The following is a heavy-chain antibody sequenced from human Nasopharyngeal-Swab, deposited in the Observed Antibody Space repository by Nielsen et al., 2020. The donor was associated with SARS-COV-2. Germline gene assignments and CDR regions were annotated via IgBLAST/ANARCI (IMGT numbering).Heavy chain of an antibody. J-gene: IGHJ4*02. V-gene: IGHV3-7*02. CDR2: IKQDGSEK. Sequence: GGSLRLSCAASGFTFSSYWMNWVRQAPGKGLEWVANIKQDGSEKPYVDSVRGRFTISRDNAKNSVYLQMNSLRAEDTAVYYCVTSTAPDYWGQGTLVIVSS. CDR1: GFTFSSYW. D-gene: IGHD5/OR15-5a*01. CDR3: VTSTAPDY.